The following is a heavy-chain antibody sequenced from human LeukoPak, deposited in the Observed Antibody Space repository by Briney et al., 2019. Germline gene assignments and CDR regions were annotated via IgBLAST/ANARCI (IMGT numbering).Heavy chain of an antibody. Sequence: SVKVSCKASGGTFSSYAISWVRQAPGQGLEWMGRIIPILGIANYAQKFQGRVTITADKSTSTAYMELSSLRSEDTAMYYCARDEVPRVVSHEDYWGQGTLVTVSS. D-gene: IGHD3-3*01. V-gene: IGHV1-69*04. CDR2: IIPILGIA. J-gene: IGHJ4*02. CDR1: GGTFSSYA. CDR3: ARDEVPRVVSHEDY.